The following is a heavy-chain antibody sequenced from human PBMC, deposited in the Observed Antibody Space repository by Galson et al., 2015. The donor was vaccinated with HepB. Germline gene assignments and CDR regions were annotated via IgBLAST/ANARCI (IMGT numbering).Heavy chain of an antibody. D-gene: IGHD4-17*01. CDR2: IYSGGST. Sequence: SLRLSCAASGFTVSSTYMSWVRQAPGKGLEWVSVIYSGGSTYYADSVKGRFTISRDNSKNTLYLQMNSLRAEDAAMYYCARGGDYDKLGRASDYWGQGTLVTVSS. V-gene: IGHV3-53*01. CDR1: GFTVSSTY. J-gene: IGHJ4*02. CDR3: ARGGDYDKLGRASDY.